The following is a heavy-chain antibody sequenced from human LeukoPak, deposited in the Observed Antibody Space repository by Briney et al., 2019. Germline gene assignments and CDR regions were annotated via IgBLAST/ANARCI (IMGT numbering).Heavy chain of an antibody. Sequence: GGSLRLSCSASGFSFSDYWMNWVRQAPGKGPEWVANINLGGSAKLYVDSVKGRCTISRDNAKKSLYLQMNSLRVEDTAVYYCAAWGLHNYWGQGTLVTVSS. CDR1: GFSFSDYW. J-gene: IGHJ4*02. D-gene: IGHD7-27*01. CDR2: INLGGSAK. V-gene: IGHV3-7*01. CDR3: AAWGLHNY.